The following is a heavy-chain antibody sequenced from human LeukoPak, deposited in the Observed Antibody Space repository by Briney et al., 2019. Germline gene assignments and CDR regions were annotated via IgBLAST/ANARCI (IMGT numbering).Heavy chain of an antibody. Sequence: GGSLRLSCAASGFTFSSYTMSWVRQAPGKGLEWVSTITTSDGNTYYADSVKGRFTITRDNSKNTLYLQMNSLRAEDTAVYYCARDIYDAFDIWGQGTMVTVSS. CDR3: ARDIYDAFDI. CDR1: GFTFSSYT. V-gene: IGHV3-23*01. D-gene: IGHD2-21*01. J-gene: IGHJ3*02. CDR2: ITTSDGNT.